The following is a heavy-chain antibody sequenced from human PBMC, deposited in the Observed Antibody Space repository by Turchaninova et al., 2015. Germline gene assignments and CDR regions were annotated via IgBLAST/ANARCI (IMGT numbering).Heavy chain of an antibody. CDR3: ARASYDFWSGFYGPFDY. J-gene: IGHJ4*02. Sequence: VQLVQSGSELKKPGASVKISCQASGCSFTAYAMNWVRQAPGQGLEGMGRINTNSGNPTYAQGFTGQLVFSLDTSVSTAYLQISSLKAEDTAVYYCARASYDFWSGFYGPFDYWGQGSLVTVSS. V-gene: IGHV7-4-1*02. CDR2: INTNSGNP. CDR1: GCSFTAYA. D-gene: IGHD3-3*01.